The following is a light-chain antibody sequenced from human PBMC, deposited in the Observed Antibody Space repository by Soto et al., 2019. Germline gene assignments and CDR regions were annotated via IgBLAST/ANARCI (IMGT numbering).Light chain of an antibody. CDR3: RSCDSSNQL. J-gene: IGLJ3*02. CDR1: SGSIASTY. CDR2: EDN. V-gene: IGLV6-57*02. Sequence: NFMLTQPHSVSESPGKTVTMSCTGSSGSIASTYVKWHQQRPGRAPTPVIYEDNQRPSGVPDRFSGSTDSSSNSASLTISGLKTDDEADWYRRSCDSSNQLFGGGTKLTVL.